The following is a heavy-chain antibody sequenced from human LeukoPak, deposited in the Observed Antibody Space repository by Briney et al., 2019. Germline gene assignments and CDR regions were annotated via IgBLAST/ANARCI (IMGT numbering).Heavy chain of an antibody. Sequence: GGSLRLSCAASGFTFSRHGLHWVRQAPGKGLEWLAIVWPDGNKKLYADSVKGRFIISKDNPKNTVYLQMNSLRVEDTALYYCVVVVVPAAVWHFDFWGSGTLVTVSS. D-gene: IGHD2-15*01. CDR1: GFTFSRHG. CDR3: VVVVVPAAVWHFDF. J-gene: IGHJ2*01. CDR2: VWPDGNKK. V-gene: IGHV3-33*01.